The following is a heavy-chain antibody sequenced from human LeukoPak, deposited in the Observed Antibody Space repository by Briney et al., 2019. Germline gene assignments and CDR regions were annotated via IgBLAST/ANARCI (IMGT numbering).Heavy chain of an antibody. CDR2: ISGSGGST. CDR1: GFTFSSYA. Sequence: PGGSLRLSCAASGFTFSSYAMSWVRQAPGKGLEWVSAISGSGGSTYYADSVKGRFTISRDNSKNTLYLQMNSLRAEDTAVYYCAKGSIVATIRGDFDYWGQGTLVTVSS. D-gene: IGHD5-12*01. V-gene: IGHV3-23*01. J-gene: IGHJ4*02. CDR3: AKGSIVATIRGDFDY.